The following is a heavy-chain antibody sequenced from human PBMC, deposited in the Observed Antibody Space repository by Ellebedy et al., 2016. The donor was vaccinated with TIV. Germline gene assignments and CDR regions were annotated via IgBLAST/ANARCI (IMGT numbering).Heavy chain of an antibody. J-gene: IGHJ4*02. CDR1: GDSISYSY. CDR2: MYTTGTT. CDR3: VRGRIGVAEFGH. V-gene: IGHV4-4*07. Sequence: SETLSLTXTASGDSISYSYWNWIRQPAGKGLEWLGRMYTTGTTNHNPSLKSRVTMSLDTSNKQFSLELTSVTAADTAVYYCVRGRIGVAEFGHWGQGILVTVSS. D-gene: IGHD6-19*01.